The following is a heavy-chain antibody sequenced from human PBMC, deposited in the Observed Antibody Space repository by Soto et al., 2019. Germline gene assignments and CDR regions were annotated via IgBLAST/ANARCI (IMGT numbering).Heavy chain of an antibody. CDR3: ARDWGKKQWLVPDY. Sequence: ASVKVSCKASGYTFTSYGISWVRQAPGQGLEWMGWISAYNGNTNYAQKLQGRVTMTTDTSTSTAYMELRSLRSDDTAVYYCARDWGKKQWLVPDYWGQGTLVTVSS. CDR2: ISAYNGNT. V-gene: IGHV1-18*01. CDR1: GYTFTSYG. J-gene: IGHJ4*02. D-gene: IGHD6-19*01.